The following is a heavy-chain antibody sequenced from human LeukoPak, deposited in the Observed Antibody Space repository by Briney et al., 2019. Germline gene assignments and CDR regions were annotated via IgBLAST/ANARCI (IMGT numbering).Heavy chain of an antibody. Sequence: SETLSLTCTVSGGSISSYYWSWVRQPPGKGLEWVGYIYYSGSTNYNPSLKSRVAISLDTSKNPASLNLSSVTAADTAVYYCARDCYNGYFDYWGQGTLVTVSS. CDR1: GGSISSYY. D-gene: IGHD5-24*01. V-gene: IGHV4-59*01. CDR2: IYYSGST. CDR3: ARDCYNGYFDY. J-gene: IGHJ4*02.